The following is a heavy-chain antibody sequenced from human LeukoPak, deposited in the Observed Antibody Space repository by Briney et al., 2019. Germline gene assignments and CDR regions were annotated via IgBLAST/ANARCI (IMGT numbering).Heavy chain of an antibody. Sequence: GGSVRLSCAASGFTFSNHAMNWVRQAPGKGLEWVSIINCRGTVTYYADSVKGRFTISRDNSKNTLYLQMNSLRAEDTAVYYCAKTSVGGGRIIGSGYFDNWGQGTLVTVCS. CDR2: INCRGTVT. V-gene: IGHV3-23*01. CDR3: AKTSVGGGRIIGSGYFDN. CDR1: GFTFSNHA. D-gene: IGHD2-15*01. J-gene: IGHJ4*02.